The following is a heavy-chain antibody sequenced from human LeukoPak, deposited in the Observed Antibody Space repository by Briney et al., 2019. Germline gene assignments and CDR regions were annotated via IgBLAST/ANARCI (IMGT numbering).Heavy chain of an antibody. D-gene: IGHD4/OR15-4a*01. CDR2: INHSGST. Sequence: SETLSLTCDVYSTSFSGYYWSWIRQTPGKGPEWIGQINHSGSTLYNPSLESRLTISLDTSKNQFSLNLNSVTAADTAVYYCARGPSPNADPFDSWGQGTLVTVSS. CDR3: ARGPSPNADPFDS. V-gene: IGHV4-34*01. J-gene: IGHJ4*02. CDR1: STSFSGYY.